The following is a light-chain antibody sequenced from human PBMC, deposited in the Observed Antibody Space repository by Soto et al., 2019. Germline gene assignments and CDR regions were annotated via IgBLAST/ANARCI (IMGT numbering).Light chain of an antibody. J-gene: IGLJ1*01. Sequence: QSALTQPASVSGSPGQSITISCTGTSSDVGSYNLVSWYQQHPGKAPKLMIYEGSKRPSGVSNRFPGSKSGNTASLTISGLQAEDEADYYCCSYAGTEAYVFGTGTKLTVL. CDR1: SSDVGSYNL. CDR3: CSYAGTEAYV. V-gene: IGLV2-23*01. CDR2: EGS.